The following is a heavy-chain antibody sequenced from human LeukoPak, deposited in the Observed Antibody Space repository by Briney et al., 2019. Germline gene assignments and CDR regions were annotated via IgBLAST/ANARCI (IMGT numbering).Heavy chain of an antibody. V-gene: IGHV3-21*01. CDR1: GFTFSSYS. CDR3: ARNYSSSSLAYYYYMDV. CDR2: ISSSSSYI. D-gene: IGHD6-6*01. J-gene: IGHJ6*03. Sequence: GGSLRLSCAASGFTFSSYSMNWVRQAPGKGVEWVSSISSSSSYIYYADSVKGRFTISRDNAKNSLYLQMNSLRAEDTAVYYCARNYSSSSLAYYYYMDVWGKGTTVTVSS.